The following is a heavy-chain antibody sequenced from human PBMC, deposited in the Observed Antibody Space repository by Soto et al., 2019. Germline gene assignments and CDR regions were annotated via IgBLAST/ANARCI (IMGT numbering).Heavy chain of an antibody. CDR3: AKDGPYYYDSSGYFDY. Sequence: QVQLVESGGGVVQPGRSLRLSFAASGFTFSSYGMHWVRQAPGKGLEWVAVISYDGSNKYYADSVKGRFTISRDNSKNTLYLQMNSLRAEDTAVYYCAKDGPYYYDSSGYFDYWGQGTLVTVSS. D-gene: IGHD3-22*01. J-gene: IGHJ4*02. V-gene: IGHV3-30*18. CDR1: GFTFSSYG. CDR2: ISYDGSNK.